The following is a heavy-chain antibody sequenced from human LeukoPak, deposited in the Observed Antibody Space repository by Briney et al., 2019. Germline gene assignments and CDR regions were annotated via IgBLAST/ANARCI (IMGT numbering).Heavy chain of an antibody. CDR3: ARESEEAFDI. CDR2: IGSSSTSI. V-gene: IGHV3-21*01. Sequence: PGGSLRLSYAASGFTFSSYSMNWVRQAPGEGLEWVSSIGSSSTSIYYANSLKGRFTISRDNAKNSLYLQMSSLRAEDTATYYCARESEEAFDIWGQGTTVTVSS. J-gene: IGHJ3*02. CDR1: GFTFSSYS.